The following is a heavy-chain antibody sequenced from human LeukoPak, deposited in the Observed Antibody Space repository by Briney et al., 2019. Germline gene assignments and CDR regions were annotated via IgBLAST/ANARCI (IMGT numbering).Heavy chain of an antibody. J-gene: IGHJ6*02. V-gene: IGHV1-69*13. CDR3: ALAPYCSSTSCYRYYYYGMDV. CDR1: GGTFNSYA. D-gene: IGHD2-2*02. Sequence: ASVKVSCKASGGTFNSYAISWVRQAPGQGLEWMGGIIPIFGTANYAQKFQGRVTITADESTSTAYMELSSLRSEDTAVYYCALAPYCSSTSCYRYYYYGMDVWGQGTTVTVSS. CDR2: IIPIFGTA.